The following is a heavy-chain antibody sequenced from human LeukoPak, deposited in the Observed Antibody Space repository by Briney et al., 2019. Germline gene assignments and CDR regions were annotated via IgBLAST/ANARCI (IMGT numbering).Heavy chain of an antibody. Sequence: GGSLRLSCAASGFTFSSYAMSWVRQAPGKGLEWVSAISGSGGSTYHADSVKGRFTISRDNSKNTLYLQMNSLRAEDTAVYYCAKAVDFWSGYYNYWGQGTLVTVSS. J-gene: IGHJ4*02. V-gene: IGHV3-23*01. CDR1: GFTFSSYA. D-gene: IGHD3-3*01. CDR2: ISGSGGST. CDR3: AKAVDFWSGYYNY.